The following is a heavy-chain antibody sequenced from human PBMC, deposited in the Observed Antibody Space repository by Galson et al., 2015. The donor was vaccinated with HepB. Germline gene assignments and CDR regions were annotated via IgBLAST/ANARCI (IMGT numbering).Heavy chain of an antibody. CDR2: IYWNDDK. J-gene: IGHJ5*02. CDR1: GFSLSTSGVG. CDR3: AHSPNYDFWSGYTYNWFDP. V-gene: IGHV2-5*01. Sequence: PALVKPTQTLTLTCTFSGFSLSTSGVGVGWIRQPPGKALEWLALIYWNDDKRYSPSLKSRLTITKDTSKNQVVLTMTNMDPVDTATYYCAHSPNYDFWSGYTYNWFDPWGQGTLVTVSS. D-gene: IGHD3-3*01.